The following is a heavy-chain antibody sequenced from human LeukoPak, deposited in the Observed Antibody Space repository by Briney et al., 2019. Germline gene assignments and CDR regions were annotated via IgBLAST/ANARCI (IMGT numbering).Heavy chain of an antibody. V-gene: IGHV1-2*02. CDR1: GYTFTGYY. CDR3: ARVDCSGGSCPLDV. Sequence: ASVKVSCKASGYTFTGYYMHWVRQAPGQGLEWMGWINPNSGGTNYAQKFQGRVTMTRDTSISTAYMELSRLRSGDTAVYYCARVDCSGGSCPLDVWGQGTTVTVSS. J-gene: IGHJ6*02. D-gene: IGHD2-15*01. CDR2: INPNSGGT.